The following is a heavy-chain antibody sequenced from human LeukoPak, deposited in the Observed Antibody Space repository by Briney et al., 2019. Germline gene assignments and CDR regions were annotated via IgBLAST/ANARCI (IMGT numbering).Heavy chain of an antibody. CDR1: GFTFSSYG. V-gene: IGHV3-23*01. CDR2: ISGSGGNT. CDR3: ATYRQVLLPFES. Sequence: PGGSLRLSCAASGFTFSSYGMTWVRQAPGKGLEWVSVISGSGGNTYYADSVKGRFTISRDNSKSTLSLQMNSLRAEDTAIYYCATYRQVLLPFESWGQGTLVTVSS. J-gene: IGHJ4*02. D-gene: IGHD2-8*02.